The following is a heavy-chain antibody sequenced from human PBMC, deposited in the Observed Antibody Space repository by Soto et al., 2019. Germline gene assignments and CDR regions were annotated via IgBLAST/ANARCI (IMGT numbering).Heavy chain of an antibody. CDR3: ARGLRSGKPEYFQH. D-gene: IGHD1-26*01. Sequence: PSETLSVTCAVSGGSISSGGYSWSWIRQPPGKGLEWIGYIYYSGSTNYNPSLKSRVTISVDTSKNQFSLKLSSVTAADTAVYYCARGLRSGKPEYFQHWGQGTLVTVSS. CDR2: IYYSGST. CDR1: GGSISSGGYS. V-gene: IGHV4-61*08. J-gene: IGHJ1*01.